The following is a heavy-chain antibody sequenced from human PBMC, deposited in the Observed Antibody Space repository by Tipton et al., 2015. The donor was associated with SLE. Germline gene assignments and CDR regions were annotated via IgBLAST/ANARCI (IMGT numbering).Heavy chain of an antibody. J-gene: IGHJ6*02. Sequence: RSLRLSCAASGFTFSSYAMHWVRQAPGKGLEWVAVISYDGSNKYYADSVKGRFTISRDNSKNTLYLQMNSLRAEDTAVCYCARGPFGGRYYYGMDVWGQGTTVTVSS. CDR3: ARGPFGGRYYYGMDV. V-gene: IGHV3-30*04. CDR2: ISYDGSNK. D-gene: IGHD3-10*01. CDR1: GFTFSSYA.